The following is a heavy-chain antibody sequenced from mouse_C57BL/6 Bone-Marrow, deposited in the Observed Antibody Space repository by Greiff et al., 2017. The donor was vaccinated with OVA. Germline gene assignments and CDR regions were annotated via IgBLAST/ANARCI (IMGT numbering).Heavy chain of an antibody. J-gene: IGHJ4*01. V-gene: IGHV2-9-1*01. D-gene: IGHD2-1*01. CDR1: GFSLTSYA. CDR3: ARNYNGNYDAMDY. CDR2: IWTGGGT. Sequence: VHLVESGPGLVAPSQSLSITCTVSGFSLTSYAISWVRQPPGKGLEWLGVIWTGGGTNYNSALKSRLSISKDNSKSQVFLKMNSLQTDDTARYYCARNYNGNYDAMDYWGQGTSVTVSS.